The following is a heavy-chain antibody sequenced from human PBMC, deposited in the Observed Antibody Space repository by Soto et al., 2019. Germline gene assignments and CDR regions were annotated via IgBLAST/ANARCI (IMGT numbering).Heavy chain of an antibody. D-gene: IGHD3-22*01. Sequence: PGGSLRLSCAASGFTFSTYAMAWVRQAPGKGLEWVSVIYSGGSTYYADSVKGRFTISRDNSKNTLYLQMNSLRAEDTAVYYCSREPVPYYYDSSGYYFDYWGQETLVTVSS. J-gene: IGHJ4*02. V-gene: IGHV3-66*01. CDR3: SREPVPYYYDSSGYYFDY. CDR1: GFTFSTYA. CDR2: IYSGGST.